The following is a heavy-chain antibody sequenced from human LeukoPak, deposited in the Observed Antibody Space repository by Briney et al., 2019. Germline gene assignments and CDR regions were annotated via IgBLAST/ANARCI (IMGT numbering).Heavy chain of an antibody. CDR2: IYYSGST. D-gene: IGHD3-10*01. CDR3: ARVDLWFGELSGFDY. J-gene: IGHJ4*02. CDR1: GGSISSYY. Sequence: PSQTLSLTCTVSGGSISSYYWSWIRQPPGKGLEWIGYIYYSGSTNYNPSLKSRVTISVDTSKDQFSLKLSSVTAADTAVYYCARVDLWFGELSGFDYWGQGTPVTVSS. V-gene: IGHV4-59*01.